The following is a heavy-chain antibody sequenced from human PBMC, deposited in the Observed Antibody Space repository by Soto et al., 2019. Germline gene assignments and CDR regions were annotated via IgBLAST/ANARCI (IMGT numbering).Heavy chain of an antibody. V-gene: IGHV4-31*02. CDR3: XXQIDY. CDR1: GXXISSXXYY. CDR2: IYYSGST. J-gene: IGHJ4*02. Sequence: QVQLQESGPGXXXXXXXXSLXXTXSGXXISSXXYYWSWIRQHPGKGLEWIGYIYYSGSTYYNPSLKSRVTISVDTSKNQFSLKLSSVTAADTXXYYXXXQIDYWGQGTLVTVSS.